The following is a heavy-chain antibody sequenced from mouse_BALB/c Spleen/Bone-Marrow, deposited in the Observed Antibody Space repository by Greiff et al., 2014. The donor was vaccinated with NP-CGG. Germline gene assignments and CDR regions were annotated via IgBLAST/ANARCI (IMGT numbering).Heavy chain of an antibody. J-gene: IGHJ4*01. CDR3: TRYVGYAMDY. CDR1: GYTFTSFW. D-gene: IGHD3-3*01. V-gene: IGHV1S22*01. CDR2: IYPGSVST. Sequence: LQQSGSELVRPGASVKLSCKASGYTFTSFWMHWVKQRPGQGLEWIGNIYPGSVSTNYDEKFKSKATLTVDTSSSTAYMQLSSLTSEDSAVYYCTRYVGYAMDYWGQGPSVTVSS.